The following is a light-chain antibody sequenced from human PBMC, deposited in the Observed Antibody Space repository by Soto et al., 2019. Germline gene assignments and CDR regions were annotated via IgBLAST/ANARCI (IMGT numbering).Light chain of an antibody. V-gene: IGKV3-15*01. J-gene: IGKJ1*01. Sequence: EIVMTQSPATLSVSPGEGVTLSCRASQSVSSNLAWYQQKPGQAPRLLIHGTSTRATGIPVRFSGSGSGTDFTLTISSLQSEDFAVYYCQQYTNLPLTFGHGTKVEIK. CDR3: QQYTNLPLT. CDR1: QSVSSN. CDR2: GTS.